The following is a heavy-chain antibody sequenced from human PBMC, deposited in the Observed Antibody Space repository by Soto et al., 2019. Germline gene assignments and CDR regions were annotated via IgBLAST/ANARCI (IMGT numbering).Heavy chain of an antibody. CDR1: GYTFTSYY. D-gene: IGHD6-13*01. V-gene: IGHV1-46*01. Sequence: QVQLVQSGAEVKKPGASVKVSCKASGYTFTSYYMHWARQAPGQGLEWMGIINPSGGSTSYAQKFQGRVTMTRDTSTSTVYMELSSLRSEDTAVYYCARDGLSSSSWTNWFDPWGQGTLVTVSS. CDR3: ARDGLSSSSWTNWFDP. CDR2: INPSGGST. J-gene: IGHJ5*02.